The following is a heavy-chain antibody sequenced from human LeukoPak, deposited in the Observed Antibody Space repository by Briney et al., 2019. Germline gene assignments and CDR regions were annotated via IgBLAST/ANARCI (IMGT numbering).Heavy chain of an antibody. V-gene: IGHV3-21*01. CDR1: GFTLSSYS. D-gene: IGHD6-13*01. Sequence: PGGSLRLSCAASGFTLSSYSMNWVRQAPGKGLEWVSSISSSSSYIYYADSVKGRFTISRDNAKNSLYLQMNSLRAEDTAVYYCARSYSSSWYWDYWGQGTLVTVSS. CDR2: ISSSSSYI. CDR3: ARSYSSSWYWDY. J-gene: IGHJ4*02.